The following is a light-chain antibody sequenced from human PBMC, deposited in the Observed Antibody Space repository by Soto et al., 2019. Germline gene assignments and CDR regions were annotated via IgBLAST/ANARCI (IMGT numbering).Light chain of an antibody. J-gene: IGKJ2*01. Sequence: DIQMTQSPSSLSASVRDTVTITCRASQSISVHLNWYQQKPGEVPKLRIYAASNLHSGVPSRFSGSGSETDFALTISSLQPDDFATYYCQHSYITPYTFGQGTRLEIK. V-gene: IGKV1-39*01. CDR1: QSISVH. CDR3: QHSYITPYT. CDR2: AAS.